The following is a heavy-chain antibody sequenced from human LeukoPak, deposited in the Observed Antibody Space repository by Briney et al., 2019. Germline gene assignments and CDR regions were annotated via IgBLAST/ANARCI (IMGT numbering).Heavy chain of an antibody. D-gene: IGHD2-15*01. J-gene: IGHJ5*02. CDR3: ARVVSATRFDP. Sequence: PGGSLRLSCAASGCILSNYWMGWVRQAPGKGLQWVANIKQDGSEKYYVDSVKGRFTISRDDAKNSLYMQMNSLRDDDTAVYYCARVVSATRFDPWGQGTLVTVSS. CDR2: IKQDGSEK. CDR1: GCILSNYW. V-gene: IGHV3-7*05.